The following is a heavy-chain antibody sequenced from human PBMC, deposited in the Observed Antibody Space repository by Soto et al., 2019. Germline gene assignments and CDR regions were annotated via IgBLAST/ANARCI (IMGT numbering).Heavy chain of an antibody. D-gene: IGHD6-13*01. CDR3: ARVGYSSSWYPFSWFDP. V-gene: IGHV3-11*01. Sequence: PGGSLRLSCAASGFTFSDYYMIWIRQAPGKGLEWVSYISSSGSTIYYADSVKGRFTISRDNAKNSLYLQMNSLRAEDTAVYYCARVGYSSSWYPFSWFDPWGQGPLVTVSS. J-gene: IGHJ5*02. CDR1: GFTFSDYY. CDR2: ISSSGSTI.